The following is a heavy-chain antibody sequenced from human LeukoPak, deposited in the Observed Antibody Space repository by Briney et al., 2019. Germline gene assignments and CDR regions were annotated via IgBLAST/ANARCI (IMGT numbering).Heavy chain of an antibody. CDR3: AREKGITIFGVVIRPRRLVFDY. J-gene: IGHJ4*02. Sequence: ASVKVSCKASGHTFTAYYMHWVRQAPGQGLEWMGIINPSGGSTSYAQKFQGRVTMTRDTSTSTVYMELSSLRSEDTAVYYCAREKGITIFGVVIRPRRLVFDYWGQGTLVTVSS. V-gene: IGHV1-46*01. D-gene: IGHD3-3*01. CDR1: GHTFTAYY. CDR2: INPSGGST.